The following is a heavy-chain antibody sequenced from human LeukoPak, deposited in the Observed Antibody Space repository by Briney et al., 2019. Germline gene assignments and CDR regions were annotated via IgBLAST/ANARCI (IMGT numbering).Heavy chain of an antibody. CDR3: ARGGIRQTFDN. D-gene: IGHD3-3*02. Sequence: PSETLSLTCTVSGGSISTYYWNWIRQPPGKGLEWIGYIYYSGSTNYNPSLKSRVTISVDTSKNQFSLNLTSVTAADTAVCYCARGGIRQTFDNWGQGTLVTVSS. V-gene: IGHV4-59*01. J-gene: IGHJ4*02. CDR1: GGSISTYY. CDR2: IYYSGST.